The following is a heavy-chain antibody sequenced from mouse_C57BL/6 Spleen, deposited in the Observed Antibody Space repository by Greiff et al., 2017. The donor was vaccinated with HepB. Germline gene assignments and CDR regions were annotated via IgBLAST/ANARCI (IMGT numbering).Heavy chain of an antibody. J-gene: IGHJ4*01. Sequence: QVQLKESGAELVKPGASVKMSCKASGYTFTTYPIEWMKQNHGKSLEWIGNFHPYNDDTKYNEKFKGKATLTVEKSSSTVYLELSRLTSDDSAVYYCASHYYGSSYDAMDYWGQGTSVTVSS. D-gene: IGHD1-1*01. V-gene: IGHV1-47*01. CDR3: ASHYYGSSYDAMDY. CDR2: FHPYNDDT. CDR1: GYTFTTYP.